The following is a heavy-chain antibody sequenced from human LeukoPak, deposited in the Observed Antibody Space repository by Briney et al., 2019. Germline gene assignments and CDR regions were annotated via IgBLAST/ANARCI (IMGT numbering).Heavy chain of an antibody. V-gene: IGHV4-39*01. CDR1: GGSISSSSYL. CDR3: ARGRREYCTSTSCYYYFDY. CDR2: IYYSGST. J-gene: IGHJ4*02. Sequence: SETLSLTCTVSGGSISSSSYLWGWIRQPPGKGLDWIGSIYYSGSTYYNPSLKSLVTMSVDTSKNQFSLKLRSVTAADTAVYYCARGRREYCTSTSCYYYFDYWGQGTLVTVSS. D-gene: IGHD2-2*01.